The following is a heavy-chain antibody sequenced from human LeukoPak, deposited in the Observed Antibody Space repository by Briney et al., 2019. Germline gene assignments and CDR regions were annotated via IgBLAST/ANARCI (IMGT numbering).Heavy chain of an antibody. Sequence: ASVKVSCKASGYTFTNYDINWVRQASGQGLEWMGWMNPNSGNTGYAQKFQGRVTMTRTTSISTAYMESSSLRSAETAVYYCARGLRESVVVTAILLGYYMDVWGKGTTVTVSS. D-gene: IGHD2-21*02. CDR1: GYTFTNYD. V-gene: IGHV1-8*02. CDR3: ARGLRESVVVTAILLGYYMDV. J-gene: IGHJ6*03. CDR2: MNPNSGNT.